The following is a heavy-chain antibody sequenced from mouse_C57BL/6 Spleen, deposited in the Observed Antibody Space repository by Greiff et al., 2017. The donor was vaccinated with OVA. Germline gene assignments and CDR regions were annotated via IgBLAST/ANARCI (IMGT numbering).Heavy chain of an antibody. D-gene: IGHD1-1*01. J-gene: IGHJ2*01. V-gene: IGHV1-19*01. CDR3: ATYYGSSYFDY. CDR1: GYTFTDYY. CDR2: INPYNGGT. Sequence: EVKLMESGPVLVKPGASVKMSCKASGYTFTDYYMNWVKQSHGKSLEWIGVINPYNGGTSYNQKFKGKATLTVDKSSSTAYMELNSLTSEDSAVYYCATYYGSSYFDYWGQGTTLTVSS.